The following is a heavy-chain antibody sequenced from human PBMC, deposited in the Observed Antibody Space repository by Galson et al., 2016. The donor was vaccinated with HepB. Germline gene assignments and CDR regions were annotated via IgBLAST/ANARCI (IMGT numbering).Heavy chain of an antibody. Sequence: LSLTCAVFGGTFNGYYWTWIRQPPGKGLEWIGEINHSVNTNYNPSLKSRVNLSVDMSKKQVTLELTSVTVADTAIYYCARGTYYDSATRFDPWGQGTPVTVAS. CDR3: ARGTYYDSATRFDP. J-gene: IGHJ5*02. D-gene: IGHD3-3*01. CDR2: INHSVNT. CDR1: GGTFNGYY. V-gene: IGHV4-34*01.